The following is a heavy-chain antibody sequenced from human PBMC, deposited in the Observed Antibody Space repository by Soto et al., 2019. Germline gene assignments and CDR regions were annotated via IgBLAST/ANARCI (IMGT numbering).Heavy chain of an antibody. CDR2: IYASGST. J-gene: IGHJ5*02. Sequence: SETLSLTCNVSDDSLSTYYWSWIRQSAGKGLEWIGRIYASGSTNYNPSLKGRVSMSVDTSKKQFSLKMMSVTAADTAMYYCARSAIPRGGWFRPWGQGVLVTVSS. CDR3: ARSAIPRGGWFRP. CDR1: DDSLSTYY. D-gene: IGHD2-21*01. V-gene: IGHV4-4*07.